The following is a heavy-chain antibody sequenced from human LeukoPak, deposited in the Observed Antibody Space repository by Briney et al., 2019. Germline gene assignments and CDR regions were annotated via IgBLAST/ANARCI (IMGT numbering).Heavy chain of an antibody. J-gene: IGHJ4*02. V-gene: IGHV3-23*01. Sequence: PGGSLRLSCAASGFTFSSYAMSWVRQAPGKGLEWVSAISGSGGSTYYADSVKGRFTISRDNSKNTLYLQMNSLRAEDTAVYFCAKDQRYCSAGNCYANYFDYWGQGTLATVSS. D-gene: IGHD2-15*01. CDR3: AKDQRYCSAGNCYANYFDY. CDR2: ISGSGGST. CDR1: GFTFSSYA.